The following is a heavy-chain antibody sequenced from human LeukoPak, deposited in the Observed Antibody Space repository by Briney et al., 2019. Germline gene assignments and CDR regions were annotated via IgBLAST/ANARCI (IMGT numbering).Heavy chain of an antibody. CDR2: ISYDGSNK. D-gene: IGHD3-22*01. CDR3: AREEYYYDSSGYFDY. J-gene: IGHJ4*02. V-gene: IGHV3-30-3*01. Sequence: GGSLRLSCAASGFTFSSYAMHWVRQAPGKGLEWVAVISYDGSNKYYADSVKGRFTISRGNSKNTLYLQMNSLRAEDTAVYYCAREEYYYDSSGYFDYWGQGTLVTVSS. CDR1: GFTFSSYA.